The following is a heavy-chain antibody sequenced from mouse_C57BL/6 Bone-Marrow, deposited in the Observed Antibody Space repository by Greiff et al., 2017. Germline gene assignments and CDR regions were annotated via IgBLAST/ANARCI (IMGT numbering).Heavy chain of an antibody. V-gene: IGHV5-12*01. CDR1: GFTFSDYY. J-gene: IGHJ4*01. D-gene: IGHD2-3*01. CDR3: ASRRWLLKEFYYAMDY. Sequence: EVNVVESGGGLVQPGGSLKLSCAASGFTFSDYYMYWVRQTPEKRLEWVAYISNGGGSTYYPDTVKGRFTTSRADAKNTLYLEMSRLKSEDTAMYYCASRRWLLKEFYYAMDYWGQGTSVTVSS. CDR2: ISNGGGST.